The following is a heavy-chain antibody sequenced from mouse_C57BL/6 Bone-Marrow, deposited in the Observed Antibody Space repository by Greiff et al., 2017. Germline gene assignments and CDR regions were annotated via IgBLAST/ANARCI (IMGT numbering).Heavy chain of an antibody. Sequence: QVQLQQSGPELVKPGASVKISCKASGYAFISSWMNWVKQRPGKGLEWIGRIYPGDGDTNYNGKFKGKATLTADKSSSTAYMQLSSLTSEDSAVXYCAREQLRPPYYAMDYWGQGTSVTVSS. CDR3: AREQLRPPYYAMDY. V-gene: IGHV1-82*01. J-gene: IGHJ4*01. CDR1: GYAFISSW. CDR2: IYPGDGDT. D-gene: IGHD3-2*02.